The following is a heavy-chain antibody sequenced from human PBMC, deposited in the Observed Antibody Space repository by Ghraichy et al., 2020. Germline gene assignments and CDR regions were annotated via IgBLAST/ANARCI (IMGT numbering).Heavy chain of an antibody. CDR3: ARGGVTVTGINP. Sequence: SETLSLTCAVYSGSFSGYNLNWIRQPPGKGLEWIGGINHSGSTNFNPSLKRRGTISVDKSKNQFYLKLSSVTAADTAVYYCARGGVTVTGINPWGQGTLVAVSS. CDR2: INHSGST. V-gene: IGHV4-34*01. CDR1: SGSFSGYN. J-gene: IGHJ5*02. D-gene: IGHD2-21*02.